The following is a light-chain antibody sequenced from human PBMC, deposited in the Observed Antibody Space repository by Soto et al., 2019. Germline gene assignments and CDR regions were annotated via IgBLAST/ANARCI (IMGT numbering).Light chain of an antibody. CDR2: DVT. CDR1: GSDVGGYKY. J-gene: IGLJ2*01. V-gene: IGLV2-14*03. Sequence: QSALTQPASVSGSPGQSITISCSGTGSDVGGYKYVSWYQRHPGKAPTLIIYDVTNRPSGVSDRFSGSKSGNTASLTISALQAEDAAEYCCSTYTSSATRVVFGGGTKVTVL. CDR3: STYTSSATRVV.